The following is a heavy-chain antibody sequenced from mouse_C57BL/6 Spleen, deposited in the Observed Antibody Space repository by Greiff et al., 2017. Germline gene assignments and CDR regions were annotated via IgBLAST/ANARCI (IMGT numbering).Heavy chain of an antibody. CDR1: GYTFTSYW. J-gene: IGHJ4*01. Sequence: QVQLQQPGTELVKPGASVKLSCKASGYTFTSYWMHWVQQRPGQGLEWIGNINPSNGGTNYNEKFKSKATLTVDKSSSTAYMQLSSLTSEDSAVYYCARSPLYYGSSYAMDYWGQGTSVTVSS. CDR2: INPSNGGT. CDR3: ARSPLYYGSSYAMDY. D-gene: IGHD1-1*01. V-gene: IGHV1-53*01.